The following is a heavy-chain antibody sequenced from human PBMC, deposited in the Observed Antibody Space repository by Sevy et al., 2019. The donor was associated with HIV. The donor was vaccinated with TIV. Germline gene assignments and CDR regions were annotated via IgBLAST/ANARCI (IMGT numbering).Heavy chain of an antibody. Sequence: SETLSLTCSVSGGSGGSISDYYWSWIRQPPGKGLEWIGYINYSRSTKFNPALKSRVTISVDTSKNQFSLKLTSVTAADTAVYYGARGGTSLFAPWGQGTLVTVSS. CDR2: INYSRST. V-gene: IGHV4-59*01. D-gene: IGHD2-15*01. J-gene: IGHJ5*02. CDR3: ARGGTSLFAP. CDR1: GGSGGSISDYY.